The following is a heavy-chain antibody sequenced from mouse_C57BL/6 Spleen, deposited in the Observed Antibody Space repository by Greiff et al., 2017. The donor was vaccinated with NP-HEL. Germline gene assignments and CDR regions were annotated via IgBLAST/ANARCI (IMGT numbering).Heavy chain of an antibody. CDR3: ARSTTTVVATFDY. D-gene: IGHD1-1*01. Sequence: VKLQQSGAELVKPGASVKISCKASGYAFSSYWMNWVKQRPGKGLEWIGQIYPGDGDTNYNGKFKGKATLTADKSSSTAYMQLSSLTSEDSAVYFCARSTTTVVATFDYWGQGTTLTVSS. J-gene: IGHJ2*01. CDR2: IYPGDGDT. V-gene: IGHV1-80*01. CDR1: GYAFSSYW.